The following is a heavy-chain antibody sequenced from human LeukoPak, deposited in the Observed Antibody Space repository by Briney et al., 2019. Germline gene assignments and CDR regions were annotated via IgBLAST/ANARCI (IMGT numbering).Heavy chain of an antibody. CDR1: GFTFRTYS. V-gene: IGHV3-30*03. CDR3: ARPYLEWSLKFYMDV. D-gene: IGHD3-3*02. CDR2: ISYDGSSK. Sequence: PGGSLRLSCAASGFTFRTYSMNWVRQAPGKGLEWVAHISYDGSSKYNEDSVKGRFTISRDDSKNTLYLQMNSLRAEDTAVYYCARPYLEWSLKFYMDVWGKGTTVTVSS. J-gene: IGHJ6*03.